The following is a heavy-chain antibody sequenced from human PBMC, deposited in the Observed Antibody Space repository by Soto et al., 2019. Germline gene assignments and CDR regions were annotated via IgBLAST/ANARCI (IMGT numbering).Heavy chain of an antibody. CDR1: GYTFSSYA. J-gene: IGHJ6*02. CDR2: INAGNGNT. CDR3: AKGRSYYYYYGVDV. Sequence: ASVKVSCKASGYTFSSYAMHSVRQAPGQRLERMGWINAGNGNTKYSQKFQGRVTITRDTSASTAYMELNSLRAEDTSLYYCAKGRSYYYYYGVDVWGQGTTVTVSS. V-gene: IGHV1-3*01.